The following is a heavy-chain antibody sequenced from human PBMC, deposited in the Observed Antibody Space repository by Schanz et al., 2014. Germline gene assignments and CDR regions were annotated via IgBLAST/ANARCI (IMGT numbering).Heavy chain of an antibody. D-gene: IGHD6-13*01. Sequence: VQLVESGGGVVQPGRSLRLSCAASGFIFSSYGLHWVRQAPGKGLEWVAVISYDGSNKYYADSVKGRFTISRDNSKNTLYLQMNSLRAEDTSVYFCARVRRRIATPSTPSFRNYYYYAMDVWGQGTTXTVSS. CDR2: ISYDGSNK. CDR3: ARVRRRIATPSTPSFRNYYYYAMDV. V-gene: IGHV3-30*06. J-gene: IGHJ6*02. CDR1: GFIFSSYG.